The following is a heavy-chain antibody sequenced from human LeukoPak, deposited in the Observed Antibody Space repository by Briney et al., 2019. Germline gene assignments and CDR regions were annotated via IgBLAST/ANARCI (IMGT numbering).Heavy chain of an antibody. CDR3: ARRVPYYYDSSGYAFDI. D-gene: IGHD3-22*01. V-gene: IGHV4-59*01. J-gene: IGHJ3*02. Sequence: SETLSLTCTVSGDSISTYYWSWIRQPPGKGLEWIGYIYYRVTSDYNPSLKSRVTISVDTSKNQFSLKLSSVTAADTAVYYCARRVPYYYDSSGYAFDIWGQGTMVTVSS. CDR1: GDSISTYY. CDR2: IYYRVTS.